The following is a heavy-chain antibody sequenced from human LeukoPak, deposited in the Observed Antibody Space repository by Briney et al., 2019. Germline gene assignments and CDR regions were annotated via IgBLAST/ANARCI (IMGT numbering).Heavy chain of an antibody. Sequence: GGSLRLSCAASGFTFDDYAMHWVRQAPGKGLEWVSGISWNSGSIGYADSVKGRFTISRDNAKNSLYLQMNSLRAEDTALYYCAKERGNWFDPLGQGTLVSVSS. V-gene: IGHV3-9*01. CDR1: GFTFDDYA. J-gene: IGHJ5*02. CDR2: ISWNSGSI. CDR3: AKERGNWFDP.